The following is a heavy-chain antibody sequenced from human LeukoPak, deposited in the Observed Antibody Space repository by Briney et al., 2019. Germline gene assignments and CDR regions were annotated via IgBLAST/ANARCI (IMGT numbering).Heavy chain of an antibody. CDR3: ARDCCNSAWYSD. D-gene: IGHD2/OR15-2a*01. V-gene: IGHV3-53*01. Sequence: PGGSLRLSCAASGFTVSSNFMTWVRQAPGKGLEWVSFIYSDSNTYYADSVKGRFTISRDNSKNTLYLQMNSLRAKDTAVYYCARDCCNSAWYSDWGQGTLVTVSS. J-gene: IGHJ4*02. CDR2: IYSDSNT. CDR1: GFTVSSNF.